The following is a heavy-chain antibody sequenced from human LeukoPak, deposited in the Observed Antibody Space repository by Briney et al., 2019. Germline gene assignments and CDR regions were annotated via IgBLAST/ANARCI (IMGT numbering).Heavy chain of an antibody. J-gene: IGHJ3*02. Sequence: KASETLSLTCAVYGGSFSGYYWSWIRQPPGKGLEWIGEINHSGSTNYNPSLKSRVTISVDTSKNQFSLKLSSVTAADTAVYYCARGYSSSWYTVRAFDIWGQGTMVTVSS. D-gene: IGHD6-13*01. CDR1: GGSFSGYY. CDR3: ARGYSSSWYTVRAFDI. CDR2: INHSGST. V-gene: IGHV4-34*01.